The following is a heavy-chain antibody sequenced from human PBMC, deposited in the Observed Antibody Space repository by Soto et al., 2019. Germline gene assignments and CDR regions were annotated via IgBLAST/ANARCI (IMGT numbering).Heavy chain of an antibody. CDR2: ISADSGHT. J-gene: IGHJ4*02. CDR3: ARHHCSTTDCYTAVDF. D-gene: IGHD2-2*02. CDR1: GYTFANYD. Sequence: QVQLVQSGAEVKTPGASVQVSCKASGYTFANYDVSWVRQAPGQGLEWMGWISADSGHTSNAQKFQGRVTLTTDTSTHTAYMELRSLRSDDTAVYYCARHHCSTTDCYTAVDFWGQGTLVTVSS. V-gene: IGHV1-18*04.